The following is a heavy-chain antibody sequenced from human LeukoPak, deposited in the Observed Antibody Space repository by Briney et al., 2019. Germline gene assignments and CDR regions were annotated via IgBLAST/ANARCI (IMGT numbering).Heavy chain of an antibody. J-gene: IGHJ1*01. CDR2: IYHSGST. Sequence: SQTLSLTCAVSGGSISSGGYSWSWIRQPPGKGLEWIGYIYHSGSTYYNPSLKSRVTISVDTSKNQFSLKLSSVTAADTAVYYCARRGSLPHIPRGYFQHWGQGTLVTVSS. CDR1: GGSISSGGYS. CDR3: ARRGSLPHIPRGYFQH. V-gene: IGHV4-30-2*01.